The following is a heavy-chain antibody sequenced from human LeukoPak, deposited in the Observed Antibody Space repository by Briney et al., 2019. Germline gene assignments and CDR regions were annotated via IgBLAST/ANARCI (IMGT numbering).Heavy chain of an antibody. D-gene: IGHD6-13*01. CDR1: GFTFSSYS. V-gene: IGHV3-21*01. CDR2: ISSSSSYI. Sequence: GGSLRLSCAASGFTFSSYSMNWVRQAPEKGLEWVSSISSSSSYIYYADSVKGRFTISRDNAKNSLYLQMNSLRAEDTAVYYCARDGIAAAELDYWGQGTLVTVPS. J-gene: IGHJ4*02. CDR3: ARDGIAAAELDY.